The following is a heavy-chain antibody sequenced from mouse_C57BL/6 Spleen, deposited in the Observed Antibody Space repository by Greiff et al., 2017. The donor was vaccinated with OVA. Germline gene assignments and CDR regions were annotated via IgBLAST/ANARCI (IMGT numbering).Heavy chain of an antibody. V-gene: IGHV1-78*01. J-gene: IGHJ2*01. D-gene: IGHD2-2*01. CDR2: IYPRDGST. Sequence: VQLMESDAELVKPGASVKISCKVSGYTFTDHTIHWMKQRPEQGLEWIGYIYPRDGSTKYNEKFKGKATLTADKSSSTAYMQLNSLTSEDSAVYFCARRYGYDEYYFDYWGQGTTLTVSS. CDR3: ARRYGYDEYYFDY. CDR1: GYTFTDHT.